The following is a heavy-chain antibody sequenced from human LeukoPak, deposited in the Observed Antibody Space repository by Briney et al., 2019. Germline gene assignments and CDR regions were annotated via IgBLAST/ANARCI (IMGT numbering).Heavy chain of an antibody. D-gene: IGHD3-10*01. CDR3: ARLSSGGGLFDY. V-gene: IGHV4-34*01. Sequence: KPSETLSLTCAVYGGSFSGYYWSWIRQPPGKGLEWIGEINHSGSTNYNPSLKSRVTISVDTSKNQFSLKLSSVTAADTAVYYCARLSSGGGLFDYWGQGTLVTVSS. CDR2: INHSGST. CDR1: GGSFSGYY. J-gene: IGHJ4*02.